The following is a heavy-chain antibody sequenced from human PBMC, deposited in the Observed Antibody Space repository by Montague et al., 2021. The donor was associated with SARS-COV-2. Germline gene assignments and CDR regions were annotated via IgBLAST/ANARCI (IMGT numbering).Heavy chain of an antibody. Sequence: SETLSLTCTVSGGSISSYYWSWIRQPPGKGLEWIGYIYYSGNSNYNPSLQSRVTISIDTSKNQFSLNLNSATAADGAVYYCASPGGYCSGGSCYYVYWGQGTLVTVSS. J-gene: IGHJ4*02. CDR1: GGSISSYY. CDR2: IYYSGNS. V-gene: IGHV4-59*01. CDR3: ASPGGYCSGGSCYYVY. D-gene: IGHD2-15*01.